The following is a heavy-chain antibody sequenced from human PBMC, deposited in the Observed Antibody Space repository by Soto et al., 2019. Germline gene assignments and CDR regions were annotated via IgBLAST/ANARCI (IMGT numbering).Heavy chain of an antibody. CDR2: IYWDDDK. CDR1: VFSLSTSLVC. CDR3: ARAYYGFQGTTVNWIEP. D-gene: IGHD3-3*01. J-gene: IGHJ5*02. Sequence: ESGPTLVNPTHTLTLTFTFSVFSLSTSLVCLALIRHPPGKALDWLALIYWDDDKRYSPSLKNRLAITKDTSRNEVVLTMTDMDPVDTAKYYCARAYYGFQGTTVNWIEPWGQGALVNVS. V-gene: IGHV2-5*02.